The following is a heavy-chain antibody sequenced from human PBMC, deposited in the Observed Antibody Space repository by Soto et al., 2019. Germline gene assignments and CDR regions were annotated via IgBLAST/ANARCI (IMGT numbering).Heavy chain of an antibody. CDR1: GGSISSSSYY. CDR2: IYYSGGT. Sequence: QLQLQESGPGLVKPSETLSLTCTVSGGSISSSSYYWGWIRQPPGKGLEWIGSIYYSGGTYYNPSPQSRLHIPVDPAKNPFSLKLSSVTAADTAVYYCARPSGSYLFYFDYWGQGTLVTVSS. J-gene: IGHJ4*02. CDR3: ARPSGSYLFYFDY. V-gene: IGHV4-39*01. D-gene: IGHD1-26*01.